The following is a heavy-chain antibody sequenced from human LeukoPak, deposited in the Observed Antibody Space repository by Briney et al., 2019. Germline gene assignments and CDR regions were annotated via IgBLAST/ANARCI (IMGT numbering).Heavy chain of an antibody. CDR2: ISSSGDSI. J-gene: IGHJ6*02. CDR3: ARLGYGPAPDYYYYGMDV. D-gene: IGHD5-18*01. Sequence: GGSLRLSCAASGFSLTTYEMNWVRQAPGKGLEWVSYISSSGDSIYYADSVKGRFTISRDNAKNSLYLQMNSLRAEDTAVYYCARLGYGPAPDYYYYGMDVWGQGTTVTVSS. V-gene: IGHV3-48*03. CDR1: GFSLTTYE.